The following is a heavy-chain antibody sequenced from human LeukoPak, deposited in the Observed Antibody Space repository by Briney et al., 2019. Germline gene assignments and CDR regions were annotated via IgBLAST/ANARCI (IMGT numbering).Heavy chain of an antibody. Sequence: PGRSLKLSCAASGLTFDDYDIHWVRQAPGKGLEWVSGINWNSAYIAYADSVKGRFTISRDNAKNSLFLQMSSLRTEDTALYYCAILTQGLVRSSDFWGQGTLVSVSS. V-gene: IGHV3-9*01. J-gene: IGHJ4*02. CDR2: INWNSAYI. CDR1: GLTFDDYD. CDR3: AILTQGLVRSSDF. D-gene: IGHD3/OR15-3a*01.